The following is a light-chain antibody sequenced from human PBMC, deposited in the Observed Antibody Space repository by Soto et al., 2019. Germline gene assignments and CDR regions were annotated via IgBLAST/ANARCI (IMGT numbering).Light chain of an antibody. J-gene: IGKJ1*01. CDR1: QSVSSY. CDR3: QQRSNWPT. V-gene: IGKV3-11*01. CDR2: DAS. Sequence: EIVLTQSPATLSLSPGERATLSCRASQSVSSYLAWYQQKPGQAPRLLIYDASNRATGIPARFSGSGSGTDFTLTISSLVPEDFAVYYCQQRSNWPTFGQGTKVEIQ.